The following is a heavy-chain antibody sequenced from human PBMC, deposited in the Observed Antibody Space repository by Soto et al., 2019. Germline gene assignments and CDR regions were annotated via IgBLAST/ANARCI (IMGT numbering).Heavy chain of an antibody. CDR2: ISAYNGNT. D-gene: IGHD2-15*01. V-gene: IGHV1-18*04. Sequence: GASVKVSCKASGYTFTSYGISWVRQAPGQGLEWMGWISAYNGNTNYAQKLQGRVTMTTDTSTSTAYMELRSLRSDDTAVYYCARDRYSWGNYGMDVWGQGTTVTVSS. CDR3: ARDRYSWGNYGMDV. J-gene: IGHJ6*02. CDR1: GYTFTSYG.